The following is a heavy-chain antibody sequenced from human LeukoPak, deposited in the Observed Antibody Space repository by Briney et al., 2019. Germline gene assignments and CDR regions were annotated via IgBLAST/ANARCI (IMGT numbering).Heavy chain of an antibody. D-gene: IGHD3-22*01. V-gene: IGHV3-30*02. CDR2: IRSDGSDK. Sequence: GGSLRLSCAASGFIFSTYGMHWVRQAPGKGREWVAFIRSDGSDKSYAGSVMGRFTIYRDNSRHPLYLQMHTPRAEDTAVYYWEKHDSSSDYWGQGTLVTVSS. J-gene: IGHJ4*02. CDR3: EKHDSSSDY. CDR1: GFIFSTYG.